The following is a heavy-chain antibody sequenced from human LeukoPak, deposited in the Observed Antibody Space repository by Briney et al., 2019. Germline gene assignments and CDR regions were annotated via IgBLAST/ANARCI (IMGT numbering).Heavy chain of an antibody. D-gene: IGHD6-13*01. J-gene: IGHJ4*02. CDR1: GYTFTGYY. Sequence: GASVKVSCKASGYTFTGYYMHWVRQAPGQGLEWMGWINPNSGGTNYAQKFQGRVTMTRDTSISTAYMELSRLRSDDTAVYYCARDRPAIADRSELDYWGQGTLVTVSS. V-gene: IGHV1-2*02. CDR3: ARDRPAIADRSELDY. CDR2: INPNSGGT.